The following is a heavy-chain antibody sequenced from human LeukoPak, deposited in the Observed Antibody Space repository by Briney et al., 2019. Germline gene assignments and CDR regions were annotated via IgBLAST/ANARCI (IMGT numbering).Heavy chain of an antibody. CDR2: IYFSGST. J-gene: IGHJ4*02. D-gene: IGHD5-18*01. Sequence: SETLSLTCTVSGGSISSSSYYWGWIRQPPGKGLEWIGSIYFSGSTWSSLNSRVTISIDTSRNTFSLKLSSVTAADTAVYYCARAGYSYGYVDYWGQGTLVTVSS. CDR1: GGSISSSSYY. CDR3: ARAGYSYGYVDY. V-gene: IGHV4-39*07.